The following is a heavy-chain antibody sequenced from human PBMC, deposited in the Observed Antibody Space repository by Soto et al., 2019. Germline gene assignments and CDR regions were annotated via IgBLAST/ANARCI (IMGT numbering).Heavy chain of an antibody. Sequence: SETRSLTCTVSGGTMSNYFWNWIRQPPGKGLEWIGYIHYSGTTSFFPSYNPSLRSRVTISEDTSKNQLSLKLLSVTTADTAVYFCVDGEASSRNLASYCLEVWGQGNLVTVSA. D-gene: IGHD6-13*01. CDR2: IHYSGTT. V-gene: IGHV4-59*01. CDR1: GGTMSNYF. CDR3: VDGEASSRNLASYCLEV. J-gene: IGHJ1*01.